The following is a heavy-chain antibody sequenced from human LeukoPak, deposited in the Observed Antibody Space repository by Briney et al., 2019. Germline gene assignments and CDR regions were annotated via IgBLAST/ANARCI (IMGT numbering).Heavy chain of an antibody. CDR3: TRAYCGGDCYFQH. CDR1: GFTFGDYA. V-gene: IGHV3-49*04. CDR2: IRSKAYGTTT. D-gene: IGHD2-21*02. Sequence: GGSLRLSCTASGFTFGDYAVRWVRQAPGKGLVSVVFIRSKAYGTTTEYAASVKVRFTISRDDSKSIAYLQMNSLNTEDTAVYYCTRAYCGGDCYFQHWGQGTLVTGSS. J-gene: IGHJ1*01.